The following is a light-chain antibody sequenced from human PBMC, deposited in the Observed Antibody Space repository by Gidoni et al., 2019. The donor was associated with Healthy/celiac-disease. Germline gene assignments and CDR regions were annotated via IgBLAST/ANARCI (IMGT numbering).Light chain of an antibody. CDR3: QQYGSSPPT. J-gene: IGKJ1*01. Sequence: EIVLTQSPGTLSLSPGERATLSCRASQSVSSSYLAWYQQKPGQAPRLLIYGASSRATGIPDSFSGSGSGTDFTLTIIRLEPEDFAVYYCQQYGSSPPTFGQGTKVEIK. CDR2: GAS. CDR1: QSVSSSY. V-gene: IGKV3-20*01.